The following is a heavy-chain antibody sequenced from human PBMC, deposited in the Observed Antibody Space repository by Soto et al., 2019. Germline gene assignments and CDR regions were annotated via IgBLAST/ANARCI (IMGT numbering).Heavy chain of an antibody. Sequence: VASVKVSCKVSGYSFSEMSMHWVRQTPEKGLEWMGSFDGEDGQTMYAQKFQGRVTMTEDTSADTAYMELSSLRSDDTAVYYCGIPGATGHPDYWGDGSRVTVSS. V-gene: IGHV1-24*01. CDR2: FDGEDGQT. CDR1: GYSFSEMS. D-gene: IGHD1-26*01. J-gene: IGHJ4*01. CDR3: GIPGATGHPDY.